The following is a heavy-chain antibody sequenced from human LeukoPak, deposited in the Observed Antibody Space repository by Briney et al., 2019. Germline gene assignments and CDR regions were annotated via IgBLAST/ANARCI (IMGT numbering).Heavy chain of an antibody. D-gene: IGHD7-27*01. J-gene: IGHJ4*02. CDR2: IYSGGTT. CDR1: GFSVSNYY. Sequence: PGGSLRLSCEASGFSVSNYYMSWVRQAPGKGLEGVSVIYSGGTTHYPDSVKGRFTISRDNSKNTLYLQMSNLRVEDTAVYYCGRDWFKTGDPASWGQGTLVIVSS. CDR3: GRDWFKTGDPAS. V-gene: IGHV3-66*01.